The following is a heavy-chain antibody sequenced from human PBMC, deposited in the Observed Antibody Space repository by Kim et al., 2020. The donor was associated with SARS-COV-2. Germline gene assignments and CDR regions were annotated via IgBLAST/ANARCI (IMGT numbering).Heavy chain of an antibody. V-gene: IGHV5-10-1*01. Sequence: GESLKISCKGSGYSFTSYWISWVRQMPGKGLEWMGRIDPSDSYTNYSPSFQGHVTISADKSISTAYLQWSSLKASDTAMYYCARGGYDYVGDYYYYYGMDVWGQGTTVTVSS. CDR1: GYSFTSYW. J-gene: IGHJ6*02. CDR3: ARGGYDYVGDYYYYYGMDV. D-gene: IGHD5-12*01. CDR2: IDPSDSYT.